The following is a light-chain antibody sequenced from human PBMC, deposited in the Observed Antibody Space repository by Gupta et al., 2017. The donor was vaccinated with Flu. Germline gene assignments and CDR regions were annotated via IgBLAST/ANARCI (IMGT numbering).Light chain of an antibody. CDR2: QDT. CDR3: QAWDSGTVV. CDR1: KLGHKF. J-gene: IGLJ2*01. Sequence: TCSGDKLGHKFACWFQQKPGQSPLLVIYQDTKRPSGIPERFSGSNSGNTATLTISGTQAVDEADYYCQAWDSGTVVLGGGTKLAVL. V-gene: IGLV3-1*01.